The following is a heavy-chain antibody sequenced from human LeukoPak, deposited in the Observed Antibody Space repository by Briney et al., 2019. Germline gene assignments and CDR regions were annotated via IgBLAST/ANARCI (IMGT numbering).Heavy chain of an antibody. Sequence: VGSLSFSCAAPGFNDSSNYMSWVGQAPVTAPDQVSVMYSAGSTYYADSVKGRFTISRDNSKSTLYLQMNSLRAEDTAVYYCSFFQAEDGIRDFDWFRYYYYYMDVWGKGTTVTISS. CDR3: SFFQAEDGIRDFDWFRYYYYYMDV. CDR2: MYSAGST. CDR1: GFNDSSNY. D-gene: IGHD3-9*01. V-gene: IGHV3-53*01. J-gene: IGHJ6*03.